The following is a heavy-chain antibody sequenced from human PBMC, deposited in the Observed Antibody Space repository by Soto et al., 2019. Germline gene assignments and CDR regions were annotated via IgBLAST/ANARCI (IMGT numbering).Heavy chain of an antibody. V-gene: IGHV4-59*01. Sequence: SETLSLTCTVHGGSISSYYWSWIRQPPGKELEWIGYIYYSGSTNYNPSLKSRVTISVDASKNQFSLKLSSVTAADTAVYYCARTIKGPFIGYCSGGSCYYFDYWGQGTLVTVSS. D-gene: IGHD2-15*01. CDR3: ARTIKGPFIGYCSGGSCYYFDY. J-gene: IGHJ4*02. CDR2: IYYSGST. CDR1: GGSISSYY.